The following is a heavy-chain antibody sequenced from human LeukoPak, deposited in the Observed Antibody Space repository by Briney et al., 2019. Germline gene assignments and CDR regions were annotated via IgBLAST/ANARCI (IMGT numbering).Heavy chain of an antibody. CDR2: IYASGST. D-gene: IGHD3-10*01. V-gene: IGHV4-4*07. Sequence: SETLSLTCTVSGDSINNNYWSWIRQPAGKGLEWIGRIYASGSTNYNPSLKSRVTMSVDTSKNQFSLKLSSVTAADTAVYYCAGTMVRGIYYYYGMDVWGQGTTVTVSS. CDR3: AGTMVRGIYYYYGMDV. CDR1: GDSINNNY. J-gene: IGHJ6*02.